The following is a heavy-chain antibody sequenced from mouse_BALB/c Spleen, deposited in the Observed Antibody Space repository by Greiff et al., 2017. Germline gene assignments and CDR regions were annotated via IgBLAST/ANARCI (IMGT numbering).Heavy chain of an antibody. CDR1: GFTFSSYA. Sequence: EVQRVESGGGLVKPGGSLKLSCAASGFTFSSYAMSWVRQTPEKRLEWVASISSGGSTYYPDRVKGRFTISRDNARNILYLQMSSLRSEDTAMYYCARGTDLLPFDYWGQGTTLTVSS. J-gene: IGHJ2*01. D-gene: IGHD2-1*01. CDR3: ARGTDLLPFDY. V-gene: IGHV5-6-5*01. CDR2: ISSGGST.